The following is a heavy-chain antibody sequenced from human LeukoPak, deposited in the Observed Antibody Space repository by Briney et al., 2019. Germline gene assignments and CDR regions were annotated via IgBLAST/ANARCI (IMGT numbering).Heavy chain of an antibody. CDR1: GFTFSNYW. CDR2: IKDDGGEK. CDR3: ARTIRGY. D-gene: IGHD6-13*01. J-gene: IGHJ4*02. V-gene: IGHV3-7*01. Sequence: GSLRLSCAASGFTFSNYWMSWVRQAPGKGLEWVANIKDDGGEKYYVDSVKGRFTISRDNAKNSLYLQMNSLRAEDTAMYYCARTIRGYWGQGTLVTVSS.